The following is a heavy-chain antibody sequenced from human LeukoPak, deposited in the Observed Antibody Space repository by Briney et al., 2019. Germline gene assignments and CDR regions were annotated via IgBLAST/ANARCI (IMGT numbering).Heavy chain of an antibody. CDR1: GFTFSNAW. V-gene: IGHV3-15*01. J-gene: IGHJ4*02. Sequence: GGSLRLSCAASGFTFSNAWMTWAREAPGKGLEWVGRIKSKTEGGTTDYTAPVKGRFIISRDDSKNMAYVQMNSLRTEDTAVYYCTTVRWGNSLYVDNWGQGTLVTVSS. CDR2: IKSKTEGGTT. D-gene: IGHD6-13*01. CDR3: TTVRWGNSLYVDN.